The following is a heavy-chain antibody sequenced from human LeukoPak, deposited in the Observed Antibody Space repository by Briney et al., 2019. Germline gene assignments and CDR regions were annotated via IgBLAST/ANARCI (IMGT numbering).Heavy chain of an antibody. J-gene: IGHJ5*02. CDR1: GYTFTSYD. D-gene: IGHD3-3*01. Sequence: ASVRVSCKASGYTFTSYDINWVRQATGQGLEWMGWMNPNSGNTGYAQKFQGRVTMTRNTSISTAYMELSSLRSEDTAVYYCARVRGDYDFWSGSTWFDPWGQGTLVTVSS. V-gene: IGHV1-8*01. CDR3: ARVRGDYDFWSGSTWFDP. CDR2: MNPNSGNT.